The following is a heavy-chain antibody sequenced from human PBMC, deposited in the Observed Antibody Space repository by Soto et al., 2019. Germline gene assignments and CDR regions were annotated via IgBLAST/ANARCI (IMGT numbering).Heavy chain of an antibody. J-gene: IGHJ5*02. CDR1: GGSISSGGYY. Sequence: QVQLQESGPGLVKPSQTLSLTCTVSGGSISSGGYYCSWIRQQPGKGLEWIVYIYYSGRTYYNPSLKSRVTLSVDTSKNQFALKLSSVTAADTAVYYWARGDITTGPFDPWGQGTLVTVSS. D-gene: IGHD1-20*01. CDR2: IYYSGRT. V-gene: IGHV4-31*03. CDR3: ARGDITTGPFDP.